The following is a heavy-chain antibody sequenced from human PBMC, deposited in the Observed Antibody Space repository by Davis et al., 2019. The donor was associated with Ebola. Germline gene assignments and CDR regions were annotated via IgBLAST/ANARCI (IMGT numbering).Heavy chain of an antibody. Sequence: SETLSLTCAVYGGSFSGYYWSWIRQPPGQGLEWIGDIHHSGSTNYNPSLKSRVTISVDTSKNQFSLKLSSVTAADTAVYYCARTRVVAATSFYYYYYGMDVWGQGTTVTVSS. J-gene: IGHJ6*02. CDR1: GGSFSGYY. V-gene: IGHV4-34*01. D-gene: IGHD2-15*01. CDR2: IHHSGST. CDR3: ARTRVVAATSFYYYYYGMDV.